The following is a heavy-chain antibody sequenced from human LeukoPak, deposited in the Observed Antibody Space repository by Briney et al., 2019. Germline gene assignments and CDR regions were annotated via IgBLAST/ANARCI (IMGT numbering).Heavy chain of an antibody. CDR2: IIPILGIA. D-gene: IGHD1-14*01. J-gene: IGHJ4*02. V-gene: IGHV1-69*04. Sequence: SVKVPCKASGGTFSSYAISWVRQAPGQGLEWMGRIIPILGIANYAQKFQGRVTITADKSTSTAYMELSSLRSEDTAVYYCASIPDHTSFFDYWGKETLATVSS. CDR3: ASIPDHTSFFDY. CDR1: GGTFSSYA.